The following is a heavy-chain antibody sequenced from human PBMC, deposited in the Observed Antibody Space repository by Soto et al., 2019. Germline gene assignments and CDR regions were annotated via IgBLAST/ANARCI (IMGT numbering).Heavy chain of an antibody. CDR1: GFTFSSYA. CDR2: ISYDGSNK. V-gene: IGHV3-30-3*01. D-gene: IGHD6-13*01. J-gene: IGHJ4*02. Sequence: PGGSLRLSCAASGFTFSSYAMHWVRQAPGKGLECVAVISYDGSNKYYADSVKGRFTISRDNSKNTLYLQMNSLRAEDTAVYYCARVSIAAASPWYFDYWGQGTLVTVYS. CDR3: ARVSIAAASPWYFDY.